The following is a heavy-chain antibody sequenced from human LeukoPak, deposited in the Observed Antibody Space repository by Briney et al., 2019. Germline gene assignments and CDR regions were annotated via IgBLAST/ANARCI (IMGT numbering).Heavy chain of an antibody. CDR3: ARIVGSSSSLWGPYYYYMDV. D-gene: IGHD6-13*01. V-gene: IGHV4-39*07. CDR2: IYYSGTT. CDR1: VGSISSSSYH. Sequence: SETLSLTCTVSVGSISSSSYHWGWIRQPPGKGLEWIASIYYSGTTYYNPSLKSRVTISVDTSKNQFSLKRSSVTAADTAVYYCARIVGSSSSLWGPYYYYMDVWGKGTTVTISS. J-gene: IGHJ6*03.